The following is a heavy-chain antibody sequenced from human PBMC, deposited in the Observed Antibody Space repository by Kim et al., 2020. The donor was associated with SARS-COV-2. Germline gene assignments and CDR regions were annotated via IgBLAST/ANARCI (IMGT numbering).Heavy chain of an antibody. V-gene: IGHV3-74*01. J-gene: IGHJ6*02. Sequence: ADSVRGRFTSARDNAKNTLYLQMHSLRADDTAVYYCATQALQGISWYALDVWGQGTTVTVSS. D-gene: IGHD6-13*01. CDR3: ATQALQGISWYALDV.